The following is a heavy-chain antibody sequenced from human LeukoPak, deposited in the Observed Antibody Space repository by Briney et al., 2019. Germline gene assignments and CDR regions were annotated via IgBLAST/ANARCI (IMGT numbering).Heavy chain of an antibody. CDR2: VVVGSGNT. D-gene: IGHD1-1*01. J-gene: IGHJ5*02. V-gene: IGHV1-58*01. CDR3: AAGGTEAT. Sequence: PVKVSCKPSGFTFTRSAVQRVRQARGLRIEWIGWVVVGSGNTSYAQKFQETVTITRAMSRSTVYMELSSLRFDVTDVYYCAAGGTEATWGQGALVPVSS. CDR1: GFTFTRSA.